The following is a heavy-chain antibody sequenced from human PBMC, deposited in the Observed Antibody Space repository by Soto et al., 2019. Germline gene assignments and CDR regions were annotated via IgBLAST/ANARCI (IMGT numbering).Heavy chain of an antibody. V-gene: IGHV1-46*01. CDR3: ASSAADTVVVPAAPGEGNHYYYGMDV. D-gene: IGHD2-2*01. CDR2: INPSGGST. J-gene: IGHJ6*02. CDR1: GYTFTSYY. Sequence: ASVKVSCKASGYTFTSYYMHWVRQAPGQGLEWMGIINPSGGSTSYAQKFQGRVTMTRDTSTSTVYMELSSLRSEDTAVYYCASSAADTVVVPAAPGEGNHYYYGMDVWGQGNTVTVSS.